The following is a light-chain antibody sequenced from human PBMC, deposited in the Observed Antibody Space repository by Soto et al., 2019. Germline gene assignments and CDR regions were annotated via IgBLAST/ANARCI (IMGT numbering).Light chain of an antibody. V-gene: IGKV4-1*01. Sequence: DIVMTQSPDSLAVSLGERATINCKSRQSVLYSSNNKNYLAWYQQKPGQPPKLLIYWASTRESGVPDRCSGSGSGTDFTLSSSRRQAEDVAVYYGQQYYSTPRTFGPGTKVEIK. J-gene: IGKJ1*01. CDR1: QSVLYSSNNKNY. CDR2: WAS. CDR3: QQYYSTPRT.